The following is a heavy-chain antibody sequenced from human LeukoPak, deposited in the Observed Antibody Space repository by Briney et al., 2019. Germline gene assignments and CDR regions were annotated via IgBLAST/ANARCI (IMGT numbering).Heavy chain of an antibody. CDR2: ISGSGGTT. Sequence: GGSLRLSCAASGFTFSSYGISWVRQAPGQGLEWVSGISGSGGTTYYGDSMKGRFTITRDSSKSTLYLQMDSLRSEDTAVYYCAKDGQQVRPRNFDSWGQGTLVTVSS. D-gene: IGHD6-13*01. J-gene: IGHJ4*02. CDR3: AKDGQQVRPRNFDS. CDR1: GFTFSSYG. V-gene: IGHV3-23*01.